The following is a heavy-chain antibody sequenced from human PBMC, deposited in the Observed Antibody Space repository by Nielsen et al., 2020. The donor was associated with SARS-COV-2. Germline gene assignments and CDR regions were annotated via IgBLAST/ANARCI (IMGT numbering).Heavy chain of an antibody. D-gene: IGHD2-15*01. CDR2: VYPGDSDP. CDR3: ARSRGDIGVYQYYYGMDV. CDR1: GYSSGYSFTTYW. Sequence: GGSLRLSCKGSGYSSGYSFTTYWIAWVRQMPGKGLEWMGIVYPGDSDPRYSPSFQGQVTISADKSISTAYLQWSSLKASDTAMYYCARSRGDIGVYQYYYGMDVWGQGTTLTVSS. V-gene: IGHV5-51*01. J-gene: IGHJ6*02.